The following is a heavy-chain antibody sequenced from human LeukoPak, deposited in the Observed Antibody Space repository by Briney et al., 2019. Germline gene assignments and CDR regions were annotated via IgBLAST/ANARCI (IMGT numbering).Heavy chain of an antibody. J-gene: IGHJ4*02. Sequence: GRHLRLSCAASGFTFDDYGMDWVRQAPGKGLEWGSGISWNSSSIGYAASVKGRFTISRDNAKSSLYLQMNSLRSEDTALYYCAKDMSDIVVVALDYWGQGTLVTVSS. CDR2: ISWNSSSI. D-gene: IGHD2-2*01. CDR3: AKDMSDIVVVALDY. CDR1: GFTFDDYG. V-gene: IGHV3-9*01.